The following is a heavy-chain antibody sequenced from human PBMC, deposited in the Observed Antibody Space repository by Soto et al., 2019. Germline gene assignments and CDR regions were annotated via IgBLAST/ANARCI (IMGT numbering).Heavy chain of an antibody. CDR1: GGSISSYY. J-gene: IGHJ3*02. D-gene: IGHD2-15*01. CDR2: IYYSGST. CDR3: ARRPSYCSGGSCYPNAFDI. V-gene: IGHV4-59*08. Sequence: SETLSLTCTVSGGSISSYYWSWIRQPPGKGLEWIGYIYYSGSTNYNPSLKSRVTISVDTSKNQFSLKLSSVTAADTAVYYCARRPSYCSGGSCYPNAFDIWGQGTMVTVSS.